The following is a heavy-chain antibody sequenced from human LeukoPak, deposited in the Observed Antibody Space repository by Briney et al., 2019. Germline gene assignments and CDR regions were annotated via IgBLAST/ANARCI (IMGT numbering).Heavy chain of an antibody. CDR2: IYYSGST. V-gene: IGHV4-39*01. CDR1: GGSISS. D-gene: IGHD3-22*01. J-gene: IGHJ3*02. CDR3: ASLDTSGYPNAFDI. Sequence: SETLSLTCTVSGGSISSWVWIRQPPGKGLELIGTIYYSGSTYYNPSLRSRVSISVDTSKSQFSLKLSSVTAADTAVYYCASLDTSGYPNAFDIWGQGTLVTVSS.